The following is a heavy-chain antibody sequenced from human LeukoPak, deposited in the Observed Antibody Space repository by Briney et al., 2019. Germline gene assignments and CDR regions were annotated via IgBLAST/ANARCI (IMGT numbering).Heavy chain of an antibody. CDR2: ISYDGSNK. CDR1: GFTFSSYG. J-gene: IGHJ6*02. Sequence: GGSLRLSCAASGFTFSSYGMHWVRQAPGKGLEWVAVISYDGSNKYYADSVKGRFTISRDNSKNTLYLQMNSLRAEDTAVYYCAKEMVWFGELSAYYGMDVWGQGTTGTVSS. CDR3: AKEMVWFGELSAYYGMDV. D-gene: IGHD3-10*01. V-gene: IGHV3-30*18.